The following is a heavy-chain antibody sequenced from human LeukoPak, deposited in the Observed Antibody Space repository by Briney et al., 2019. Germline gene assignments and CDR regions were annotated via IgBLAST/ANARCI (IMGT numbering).Heavy chain of an antibody. CDR2: IKRDGSEK. J-gene: IGHJ4*02. D-gene: IGHD2-2*01. CDR1: GFTFSSYW. Sequence: GGSLRLSCEASGFTFSSYWMSWVRQAPGKGPEWVANIKRDGSEKFYVDSVKGRFTVSRDNAKNSLYLQMSSLRAEDTALYYCARGPLGYCSITSCFFDYWGQGTLVTVSS. CDR3: ARGPLGYCSITSCFFDY. V-gene: IGHV3-7*05.